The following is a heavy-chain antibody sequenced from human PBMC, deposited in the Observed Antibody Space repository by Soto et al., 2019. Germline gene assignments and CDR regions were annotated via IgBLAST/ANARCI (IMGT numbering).Heavy chain of an antibody. D-gene: IGHD3-10*01. V-gene: IGHV4-30-2*01. Sequence: SETLSLTCAVSGGSISSGGYSWSWIRQPPGKGLEWIGYIYHSGSTYYNPSLKSRVTISVDRSKNQFSLKLSSVTAADTAVYYCASGPMVRGVIRWFDPWGQGTLVNV. CDR3: ASGPMVRGVIRWFDP. CDR1: GGSISSGGYS. J-gene: IGHJ5*02. CDR2: IYHSGST.